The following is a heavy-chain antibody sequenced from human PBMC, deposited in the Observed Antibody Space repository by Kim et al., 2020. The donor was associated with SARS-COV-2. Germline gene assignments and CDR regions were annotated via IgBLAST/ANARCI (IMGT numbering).Heavy chain of an antibody. CDR3: AKEGVVGAKYYYYYYGMDV. Sequence: GRFTISRDKSKNTLYLQMNSLRAEDTAVYYCAKEGVVGAKYYYYYYGMDVWGQGTTVTVS. V-gene: IGHV3-23*01. D-gene: IGHD2-15*01. J-gene: IGHJ6*02.